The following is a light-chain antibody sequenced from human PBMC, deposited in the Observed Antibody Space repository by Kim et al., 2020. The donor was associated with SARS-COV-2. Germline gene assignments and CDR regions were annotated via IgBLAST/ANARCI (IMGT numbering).Light chain of an antibody. V-gene: IGKV1-33*01. J-gene: IGKJ4*01. CDR3: QQYHNLPLT. CDR1: QDIRSS. CDR2: GAS. Sequence: DIQMTQSPSSLSASVGDSVTITCQASQDIRSSLNWYQQKPGKAPQLLIYGASNLETGVPSGFSGSGSGTRFTFTISSLQPEHIATYYCQQYHNLPLTFGGGTMVEIK.